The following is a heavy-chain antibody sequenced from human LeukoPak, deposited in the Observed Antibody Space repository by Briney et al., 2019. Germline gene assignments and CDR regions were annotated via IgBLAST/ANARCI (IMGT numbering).Heavy chain of an antibody. D-gene: IGHD3-22*01. Sequence: SGGSLRLSCAASGFMFNDYGMSWVRQVPGKGLEWVSGINWNSVSTSYEDSVKGRFTISRDNAKNSLYLQMNSLRAEDTAMYFCARDVIYFYDGSGYYDGGDSWGQGTLVSVSS. J-gene: IGHJ5*01. CDR1: GFMFNDYG. CDR3: ARDVIYFYDGSGYYDGGDS. V-gene: IGHV3-20*04. CDR2: INWNSVST.